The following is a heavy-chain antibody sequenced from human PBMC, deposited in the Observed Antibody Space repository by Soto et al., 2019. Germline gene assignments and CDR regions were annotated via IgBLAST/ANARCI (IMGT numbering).Heavy chain of an antibody. CDR3: ARVGVGLAAPRVWRY. V-gene: IGHV1-18*01. D-gene: IGHD6-13*01. CDR1: GYTFTSYG. Sequence: QVQLAQSGAEVKKPGASVKVSCKASGYTFTSYGISWVRQAPGQGLEWMAWINPYNGNTKYAEKFLGRVTVTTDTSTATAYMEVRSLTSDGTAVFYCARVGVGLAAPRVWRYWGQGTPVTVSS. J-gene: IGHJ4*02. CDR2: INPYNGNT.